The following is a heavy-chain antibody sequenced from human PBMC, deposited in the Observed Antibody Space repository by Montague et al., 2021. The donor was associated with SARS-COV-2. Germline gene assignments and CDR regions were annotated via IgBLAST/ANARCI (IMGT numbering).Heavy chain of an antibody. D-gene: IGHD2-2*02. CDR1: GGSISSGSYY. CDR3: ARGYCSSTSCYSLDY. V-gene: IGHV4-61*02. Sequence: TLSLTCTVSGGSISSGSYYWSWIRQPAGKGLEWIGRIYTSGSTNYNPSLKSRVTISVDTSKNQFSLKLSSVTAADTAVYYCARGYCSSTSCYSLDYWGQGTLVTVSS. J-gene: IGHJ4*02. CDR2: IYTSGST.